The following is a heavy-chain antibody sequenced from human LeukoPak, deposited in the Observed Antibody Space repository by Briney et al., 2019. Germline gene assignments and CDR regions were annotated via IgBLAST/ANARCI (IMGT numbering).Heavy chain of an antibody. Sequence: PSETLSLTCTVSGGSISSTTHYWGWIRQPPGKGLEWIGSIYYRGSTYYNPSLKSRVTISVDTSKNQFSLRLSSVTAADTAVYYCARLGYDSSTSWFDCWGQGTLVTVSS. CDR3: ARLGYDSSTSWFDC. CDR2: IYYRGST. J-gene: IGHJ4*02. V-gene: IGHV4-39*01. CDR1: GGSISSTTHY. D-gene: IGHD3-22*01.